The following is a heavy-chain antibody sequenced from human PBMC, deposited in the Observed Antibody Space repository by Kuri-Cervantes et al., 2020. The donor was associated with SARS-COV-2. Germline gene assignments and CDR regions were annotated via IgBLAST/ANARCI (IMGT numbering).Heavy chain of an antibody. CDR2: IKQDGSEK. V-gene: IGHV3-7*01. CDR1: GFTFSSYS. J-gene: IGHJ4*02. Sequence: GESLKISCAASGFTFSSYSMNWVRQAPGKGLEWVANIKQDGSEKYYVDSVKGRFTISRDNAKNSLYLQMNSLRAEDTAVYYCARARMAGPFDYWGQGTLVTVSS. CDR3: ARARMAGPFDY. D-gene: IGHD5-24*01.